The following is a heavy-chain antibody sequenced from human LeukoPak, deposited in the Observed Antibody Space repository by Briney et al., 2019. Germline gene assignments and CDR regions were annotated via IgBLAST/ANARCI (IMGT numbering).Heavy chain of an antibody. D-gene: IGHD3-10*01. CDR3: ARRKASLWFGELLGNWFDP. CDR1: GGSISSSSYY. J-gene: IGHJ5*02. V-gene: IGHV4-39*01. CDR2: IYYSGST. Sequence: SETLSLTCTVSGGSISSSSYYWGWIRQPPGKGLEWIGSIYYSGSTYYNPSLKSRVTISVDTSKNQFSLKLSSVTAADTAVYYCARRKASLWFGELLGNWFDPWGRETLVTVSS.